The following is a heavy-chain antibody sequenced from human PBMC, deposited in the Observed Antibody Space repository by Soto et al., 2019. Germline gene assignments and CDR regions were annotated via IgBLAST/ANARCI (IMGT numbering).Heavy chain of an antibody. CDR2: ISRSSSYI. J-gene: IGHJ6*03. CDR1: GFTFSSYS. CDR3: ARRASRGRYYYMDV. Sequence: EVQLVESGGGLVKPGGSLRLSCAASGFTFSSYSMNWVRQAPGQGLEWVSSISRSSSYIYYADSVKGRFTISRDNAKNALELQTNSLRAEDTAVYYGARRASRGRYYYMDVWGKGTTVTVSS. D-gene: IGHD3-10*01. V-gene: IGHV3-21*01.